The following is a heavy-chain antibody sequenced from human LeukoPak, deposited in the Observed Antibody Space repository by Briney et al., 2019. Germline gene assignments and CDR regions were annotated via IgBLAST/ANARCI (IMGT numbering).Heavy chain of an antibody. J-gene: IGHJ5*02. Sequence: GESLKISCKGFGYRFTNYWIGWVRQMPGKGLEWMGMIYPGDSETRYSPSFQGQVTIAADKSISTAYLQWSSLKASDTAMYYCARQGKSYYDNSGYSYNWFDPWGQGTLVTVSS. CDR2: IYPGDSET. D-gene: IGHD3-22*01. CDR1: GYRFTNYW. CDR3: ARQGKSYYDNSGYSYNWFDP. V-gene: IGHV5-51*01.